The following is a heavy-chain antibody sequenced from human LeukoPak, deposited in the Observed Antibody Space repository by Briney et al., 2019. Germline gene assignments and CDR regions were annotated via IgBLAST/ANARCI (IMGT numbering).Heavy chain of an antibody. CDR3: AKSIVVVPAAADAFDI. CDR1: GFTFSSYA. D-gene: IGHD2-2*01. CDR2: ISGNSGST. J-gene: IGHJ3*02. Sequence: GGSLRHSCAASGFTFSSYAMYWVRQAPGKGLEWVSAISGNSGSTYYADSVKGRFTISRDNIKNTLYLQMNSLRAEDSAVYYCAKSIVVVPAAADAFDIWGQGTMVTVSS. V-gene: IGHV3-23*01.